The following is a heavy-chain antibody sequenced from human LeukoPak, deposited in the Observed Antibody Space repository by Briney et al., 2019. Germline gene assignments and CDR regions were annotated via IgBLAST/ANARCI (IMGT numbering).Heavy chain of an antibody. D-gene: IGHD4-11*01. CDR3: AREVSWTTVTTRHYFYYYMDV. J-gene: IGHJ6*03. CDR2: INPTSGAT. V-gene: IGHV1-46*01. CDR1: GYSFTDFH. Sequence: ASVKVSCKASGYSFTDFHVHWVRQAPGQGLEWVGIINPTSGATTYAQKFQGRVTMTRDMSTSTVYMELSGLGSEDTAVYYCAREVSWTTVTTRHYFYYYMDVWGKGTTVTVS.